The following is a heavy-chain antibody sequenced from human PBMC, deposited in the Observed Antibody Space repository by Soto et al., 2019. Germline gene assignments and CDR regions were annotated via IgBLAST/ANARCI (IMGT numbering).Heavy chain of an antibody. Sequence: QVQLVESGGGVVQPGRSLRLSCATSGFTFSSYGMHWVRQAPGKGLEWVTLISYDGGNKYYADSVKGRFSISRDNSRNTLYLQMKRLRPEDAAVYYCVKSLGFCSSSSCSRDYYYYYGMDVWGQGTTVTVS. V-gene: IGHV3-30*18. D-gene: IGHD2-2*01. CDR1: GFTFSSYG. CDR2: ISYDGGNK. J-gene: IGHJ6*02. CDR3: VKSLGFCSSSSCSRDYYYYYGMDV.